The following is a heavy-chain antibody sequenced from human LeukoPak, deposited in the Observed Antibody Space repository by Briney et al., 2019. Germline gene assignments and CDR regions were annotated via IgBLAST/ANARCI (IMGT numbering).Heavy chain of an antibody. D-gene: IGHD3-10*02. CDR3: AELGITMIGVV. CDR1: GFTFSDYN. Sequence: GGSLRLSCAASGFTFSDYNMNWVRQAPGKGLEWVSSISRSSYYIYYTDSVKGRFTISRDNAKNSLYLQMNSLRAEDTAVYYCAELGITMIGVVWGKGTTVTISS. CDR2: ISRSSYYI. V-gene: IGHV3-21*01. J-gene: IGHJ6*04.